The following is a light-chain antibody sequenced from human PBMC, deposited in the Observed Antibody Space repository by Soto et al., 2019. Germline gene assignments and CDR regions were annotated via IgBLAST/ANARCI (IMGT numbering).Light chain of an antibody. CDR2: DAS. CDR3: QQRSNWPL. J-gene: IGKJ2*01. V-gene: IGKV3-11*01. Sequence: EIVLTQSPATLSLSPGERATLSCRSSQSVRSYLAWYQQKPCQAPRLLIYDASNRATGIPARFSGSGSGTDFTLTISRLEPEDFAVYYCQQRSNWPLFGQGTKLEIK. CDR1: QSVRSY.